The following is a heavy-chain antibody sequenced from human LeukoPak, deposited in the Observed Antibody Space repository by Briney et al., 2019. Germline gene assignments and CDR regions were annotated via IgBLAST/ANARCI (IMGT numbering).Heavy chain of an antibody. J-gene: IGHJ4*02. CDR2: ISTYNGNT. V-gene: IGHV1-18*01. CDR1: GYTFTTYG. D-gene: IGHD2-2*01. CDR3: ARAGCSTSCSLDY. Sequence: ASVKVSCKASGYTFTTYGISWVRQAPGQGLEWMGWISTYNGNTNYAQKFQGRVTMTTDTSTGTAYMELRSLRSDDTAMYYCARAGCSTSCSLDYWGQGTLVTVSS.